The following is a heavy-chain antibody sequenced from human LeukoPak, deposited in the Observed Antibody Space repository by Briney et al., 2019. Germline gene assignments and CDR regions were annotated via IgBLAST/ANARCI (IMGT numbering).Heavy chain of an antibody. CDR2: ISSSSTI. V-gene: IGHV3-48*02. Sequence: GGSLRLSCAASGFTFSSYSMNWVRQAPGKGLEWVSYISSSSTIYYADSVKGRFTISRDNAKNSLYLQMNSLRDEDTAVYYCARDGQLAPWGDYYGMDVWGQGTTVTVSS. J-gene: IGHJ6*02. D-gene: IGHD6-6*01. CDR1: GFTFSSYS. CDR3: ARDGQLAPWGDYYGMDV.